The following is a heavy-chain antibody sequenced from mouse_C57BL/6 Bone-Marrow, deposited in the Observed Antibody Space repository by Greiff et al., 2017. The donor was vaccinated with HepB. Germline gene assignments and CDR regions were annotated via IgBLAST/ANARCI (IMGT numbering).Heavy chain of an antibody. Sequence: EVMLVESGEGLVKPGGSLKLSCAASGFTFSSYAMSCVRQTPEKRLEWVAYISSGGDYIYYADTVKGRFTISRDNARNTLYLQMSRLKSEDTAMYYCTRDAVLYYFDYWGQGTTLTVSS. V-gene: IGHV5-9-1*02. CDR3: TRDAVLYYFDY. CDR1: GFTFSSYA. J-gene: IGHJ2*01. CDR2: ISSGGDYI.